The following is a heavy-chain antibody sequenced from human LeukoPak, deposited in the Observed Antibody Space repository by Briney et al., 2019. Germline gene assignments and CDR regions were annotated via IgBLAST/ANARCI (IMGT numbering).Heavy chain of an antibody. CDR3: AGRGYSYGYVGGWFDP. V-gene: IGHV4-59*01. CDR2: TYYSGST. Sequence: NPSETLSLTCTVSGGSISSYYWSWIRQPPGKGLEWIGYTYYSGSTNYNPSLKSRVTISVDTSKNQFSLKLSSVTAADTAVYYCAGRGYSYGYVGGWFDPWGQGTLVTVSS. D-gene: IGHD5-18*01. J-gene: IGHJ5*02. CDR1: GGSISSYY.